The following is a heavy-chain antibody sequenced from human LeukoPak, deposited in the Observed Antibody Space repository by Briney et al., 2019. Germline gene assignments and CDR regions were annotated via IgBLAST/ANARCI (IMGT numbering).Heavy chain of an antibody. CDR3: ARERPRLLYYYGLDV. CDR1: GGSIGGKGYY. V-gene: IGHV4-31*03. CDR2: INYIGST. D-gene: IGHD1-1*01. Sequence: SQTLSLTCTVSGGSIGGKGYYWSWIRQLPGKGLEWIGYINYIGSTYYNPSLKSRVTMSIDTSKRQFSLKLNSVNAADTAVYYCARERPRLLYYYGLDVWGQGTTVTVSS. J-gene: IGHJ6*02.